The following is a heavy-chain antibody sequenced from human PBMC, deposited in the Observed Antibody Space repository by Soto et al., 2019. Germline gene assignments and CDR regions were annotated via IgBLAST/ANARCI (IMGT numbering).Heavy chain of an antibody. CDR3: VRDGGIPGYYYRYYMDV. J-gene: IGHJ6*03. V-gene: IGHV1-3*01. CDR1: GYTFSNYD. CDR2: INAGSGNT. D-gene: IGHD2-21*01. Sequence: QVPLVQSGAEVKKPGASVKVSCEASGYTFSNYDIHWVRQAPGQRLEWMGWINAGSGNTKYSQKFQGRVTITRDTSASTAYMELSSLISEDTAIYYCVRDGGIPGYYYRYYMDVWGKGTTVTVSS.